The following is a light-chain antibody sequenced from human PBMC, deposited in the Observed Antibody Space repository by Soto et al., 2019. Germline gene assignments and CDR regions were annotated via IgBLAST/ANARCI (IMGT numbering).Light chain of an antibody. CDR1: QSVSSSY. CDR3: QQYSTSPGT. J-gene: IGKJ1*01. V-gene: IGKV3-20*01. CDR2: GAS. Sequence: EIVLTQSPGTLSLSPGERATLSCRASQSVSSSYLAWYQQKPGQAPRLLIYGASSRATGIPDRFSGSGSGTEFTLTISSRQSEDFAVYDCQQYSTSPGTFGQGTKVDIK.